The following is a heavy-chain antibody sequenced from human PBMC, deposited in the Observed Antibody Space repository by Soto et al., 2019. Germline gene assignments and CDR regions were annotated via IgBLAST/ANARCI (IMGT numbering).Heavy chain of an antibody. J-gene: IGHJ5*02. CDR1: GGTISGYY. Sequence: TSETLSLTCTVTGGTISGYYWTWIRQSAGGGLEWIGRIYSSGSTNYNPSLKSRVTISLDTSMNHFSLRLSSVTAADTAVYYCARGGASSRWLDPWGQGTLVTVS. CDR3: ARGGASSRWLDP. D-gene: IGHD3-10*01. CDR2: IYSSGST. V-gene: IGHV4-4*07.